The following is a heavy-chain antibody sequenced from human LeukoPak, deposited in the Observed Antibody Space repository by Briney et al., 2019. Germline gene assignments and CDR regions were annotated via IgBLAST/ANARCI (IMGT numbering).Heavy chain of an antibody. V-gene: IGHV3-23*01. CDR2: ISGRGDNT. CDR3: XXXXXXXXXXXL. J-gene: IGHJ2*01. CDR1: GFTFSNYA. Sequence: GGSLRLSCAASGFTFSNYAMSWVCQAPGKGLDCVSSISGRGDNTDYADSVKGRFTISRDNSKNTLFLQMNSLRAEDTAVYYCXXXXXXXXXXXLWGRGTLVTVSS.